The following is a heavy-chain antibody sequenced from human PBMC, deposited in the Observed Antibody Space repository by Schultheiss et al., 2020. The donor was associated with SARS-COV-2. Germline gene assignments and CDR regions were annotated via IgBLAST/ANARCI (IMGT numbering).Heavy chain of an antibody. CDR2: SNHSGST. V-gene: IGHV4-34*01. CDR1: GGSFSGYY. D-gene: IGHD3-10*01. J-gene: IGHJ4*02. CDR3: ARGGLLWFGEMNQ. Sequence: SETLSLTCAVYGGSFSGYYWSWIRQPPGKGLEWIGESNHSGSTNYSPSLKSRVTISVDTSKNQFSLKLSSVTAADTAVYYCARGGLLWFGEMNQWGQGTLVTVSS.